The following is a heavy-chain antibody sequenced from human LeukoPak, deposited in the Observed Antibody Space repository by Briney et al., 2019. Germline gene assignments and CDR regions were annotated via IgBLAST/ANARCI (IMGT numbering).Heavy chain of an antibody. CDR3: ARDPDYDILTGYPVDY. D-gene: IGHD3-9*01. J-gene: IGHJ4*02. V-gene: IGHV1-2*02. CDR1: GYTFTGYY. Sequence: ASVKVSCKASGYTFTGYYMHWVRQAPGQGLEWMGWINPKSGYTNYAHKFQGRVTMTRDTSISTAYMELSRLRSDDTAVYYCARDPDYDILTGYPVDYWGQGTLVTVSS. CDR2: INPKSGYT.